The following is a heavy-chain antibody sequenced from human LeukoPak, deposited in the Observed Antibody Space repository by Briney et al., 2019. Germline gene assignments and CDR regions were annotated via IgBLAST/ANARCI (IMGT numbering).Heavy chain of an antibody. CDR1: GYTFTGYY. J-gene: IGHJ3*02. Sequence: SVKVSCKASGYTFTGYYMYWVRQAPGQGLEWMGRIIPIFGTAKYAQKFQGRVTITTDESTSTAYMELSSLRYEDTAVYYCATYSPRLGDLSAFGDLDGDAFDIWGQGTMVTVSS. D-gene: IGHD3-3*01. V-gene: IGHV1-69*05. CDR3: ATYSPRLGDLSAFGDLDGDAFDI. CDR2: IIPIFGTA.